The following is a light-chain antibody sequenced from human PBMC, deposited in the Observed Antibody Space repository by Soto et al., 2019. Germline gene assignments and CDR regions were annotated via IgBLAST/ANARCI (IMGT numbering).Light chain of an antibody. CDR3: QQSYSTLSIT. CDR1: ESISRH. CDR2: AAS. V-gene: IGKV1-39*01. J-gene: IGKJ5*01. Sequence: DIQMTQSPSSLSASVGDRVTITCRASESISRHLNWYQQKPGKAPKLLIYAASSLQNGVPSRFSGSGSGTDFTLTISNLQREDFATYYCQQSYSTLSITFGQGTRLEIK.